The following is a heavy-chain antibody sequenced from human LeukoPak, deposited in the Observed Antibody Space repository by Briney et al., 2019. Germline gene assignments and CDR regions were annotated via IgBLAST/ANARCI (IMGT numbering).Heavy chain of an antibody. D-gene: IGHD6-6*01. J-gene: IGHJ4*02. Sequence: SETLSLTCTVSGGSISNYYWSWIRQPPGKALEWIGYIYYSGSTNHNPSLKSRVTISVDTSKNQLSLKLSSVTAADTAAYYCARAGQFIAARPITFDYWGQGTLVTVSS. CDR1: GGSISNYY. CDR3: ARAGQFIAARPITFDY. V-gene: IGHV4-59*01. CDR2: IYYSGST.